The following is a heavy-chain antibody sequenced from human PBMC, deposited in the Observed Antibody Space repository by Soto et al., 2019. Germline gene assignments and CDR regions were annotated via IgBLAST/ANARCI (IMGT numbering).Heavy chain of an antibody. CDR1: GGTFSSYA. CDR2: IIPIFGTA. Sequence: SVKVSCKASGGTFSSYAISWVRQAPGQGLEWMGGIIPIFGTANYAQKFQGRVTITADKSTSTAYMELSSLRSEDTAVYYCASSGENYYDSSGYSRPFDYWGQ. V-gene: IGHV1-69*06. D-gene: IGHD3-22*01. J-gene: IGHJ4*01. CDR3: ASSGENYYDSSGYSRPFDY.